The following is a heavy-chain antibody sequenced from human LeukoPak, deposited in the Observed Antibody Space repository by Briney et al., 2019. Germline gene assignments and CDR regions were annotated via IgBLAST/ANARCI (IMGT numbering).Heavy chain of an antibody. CDR1: GASLSSYY. V-gene: IGHV4-59*01. CDR3: VTGYYEPFDN. Sequence: KTSETLSLTCNVSGASLSSYYWGWIRQSPGKGLEWLGYISDTGKTDYNPSLKSRGTLSLDMSKNQFSLRLTSVTAADTAVYYCVTGYYEPFDNGGQGTLVFVSS. D-gene: IGHD3-3*01. CDR2: ISDTGKT. J-gene: IGHJ4*02.